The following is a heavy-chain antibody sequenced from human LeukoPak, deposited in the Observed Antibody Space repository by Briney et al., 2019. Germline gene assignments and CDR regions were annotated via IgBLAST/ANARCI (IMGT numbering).Heavy chain of an antibody. J-gene: IGHJ4*02. V-gene: IGHV3-23*01. CDR3: AKGRFDWLSHY. CDR1: GFTFSSYA. D-gene: IGHD3-9*01. Sequence: GGSLRLSCAASGFTFSSYAMSWVRQAPGKGLEWVSAISGSGGSTYYADSVKGRFTISRDNSKNTLYLQINSLRAEDTAVYYCAKGRFDWLSHYWGQGTLVTVSS. CDR2: ISGSGGST.